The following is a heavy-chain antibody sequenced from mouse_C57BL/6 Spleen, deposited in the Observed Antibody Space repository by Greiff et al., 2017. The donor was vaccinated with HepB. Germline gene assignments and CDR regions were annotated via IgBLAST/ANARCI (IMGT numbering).Heavy chain of an antibody. J-gene: IGHJ4*01. CDR1: GYTFTSYW. CDR2: IDPSDSYT. V-gene: IGHV1-69*01. D-gene: IGHD2-1*01. Sequence: QVQLKQSGAELVMPGASVKLSCKASGYTFTSYWMHWVKQRPGQGLEWIGEIDPSDSYTNYNQKFKGKSTLTVDKSSSTAYMQLSSLTSEDSAVYYCARGGGNYDYYAMDYWGQGTSVTVSS. CDR3: ARGGGNYDYYAMDY.